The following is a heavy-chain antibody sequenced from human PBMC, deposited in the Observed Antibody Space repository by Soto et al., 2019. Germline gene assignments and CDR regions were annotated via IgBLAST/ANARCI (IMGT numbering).Heavy chain of an antibody. CDR3: ASPTKPLYYYYGMDV. CDR1: GGTFSSYA. V-gene: IGHV1-69*13. Sequence: SVKVSCKASGGTFSSYAISWVRQAPGQGLEWMGGIIPIFGTANYAQKFQGRVTITADESTSTAYMELSSLRSEDTAVYYCASPTKPLYYYYGMDVWGQGTTVTSP. CDR2: IIPIFGTA. D-gene: IGHD1-1*01. J-gene: IGHJ6*02.